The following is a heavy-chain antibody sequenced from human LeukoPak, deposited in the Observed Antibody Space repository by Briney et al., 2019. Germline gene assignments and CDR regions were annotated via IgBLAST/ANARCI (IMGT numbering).Heavy chain of an antibody. D-gene: IGHD3-16*02. J-gene: IGHJ4*02. CDR1: GGSFSGYY. CDR3: ARKMLGYRYFDY. CDR2: INHSGST. Sequence: PSETLSLTCAVYGGSFSGYYWSWIRQPPGKGLEWIGEINHSGSTNYNPSLKSRVTISVDTPKNQFSLKLSSVTAADTAVYYCARKMLGYRYFDYWGQGTLVTVSS. V-gene: IGHV4-34*01.